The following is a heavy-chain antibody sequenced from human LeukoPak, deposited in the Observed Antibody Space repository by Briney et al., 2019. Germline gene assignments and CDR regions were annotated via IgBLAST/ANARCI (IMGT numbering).Heavy chain of an antibody. CDR3: ATAGADFWSGSDY. V-gene: IGHV3-23*01. CDR2: ISGSGGST. J-gene: IGHJ4*02. D-gene: IGHD3-3*01. CDR1: GFTFSSYA. Sequence: GGSLRLSCAASGFTFSSYAMSWVRQAPGKGLEWVSAISGSGGSTYYADSAKGRFTISRDNSKNTLYLQMNSLRAEDTAVYYCATAGADFWSGSDYWGQGTLVTVSS.